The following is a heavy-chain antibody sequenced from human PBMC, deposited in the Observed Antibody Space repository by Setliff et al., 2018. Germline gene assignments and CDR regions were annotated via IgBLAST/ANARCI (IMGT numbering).Heavy chain of an antibody. J-gene: IGHJ6*02. D-gene: IGHD3-3*01. CDR2: IYTSGYT. CDR1: GGSISSSNW. CDR3: ARARESLEWSTPPYGMDV. V-gene: IGHV4-4*02. Sequence: SETLSLTCAVSGGSISSSNWWSWVRQPPGKGLELVGRIYTSGYTNYNPSLESRVTISLDTSKNQFSLKLSSVTAADTAVYYCARARESLEWSTPPYGMDVWGQGTTVTVSS.